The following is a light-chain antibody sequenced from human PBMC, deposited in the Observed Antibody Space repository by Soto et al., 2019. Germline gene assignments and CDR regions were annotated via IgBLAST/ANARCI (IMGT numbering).Light chain of an antibody. CDR2: GAS. J-gene: IGKJ1*01. Sequence: KVLTKSPGTLSLSHGEGATLSCRASQSVSSSYLAWYQQKPGQAPRLLIYGASSRATGIPDRFSGSGSGTDFTLTISRLEPEDFAVYYCQQYGSSPKTFGHVTKVDNK. V-gene: IGKV3-20*01. CDR3: QQYGSSPKT. CDR1: QSVSSSY.